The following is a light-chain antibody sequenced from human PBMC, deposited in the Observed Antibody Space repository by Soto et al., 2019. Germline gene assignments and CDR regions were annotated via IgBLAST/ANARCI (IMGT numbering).Light chain of an antibody. V-gene: IGLV2-11*01. CDR1: STDFVSYNR. J-gene: IGLJ1*01. CDR3: CSYAGGYTYL. CDR2: DVA. Sequence: QSALTQPPSVSGSPGQSVTISCTGTSTDFVSYNRVSWYQQPPGTAPKLMIYDVARWPSGVPDRFSGSKSGNTASLTISGLQAEDEADYFCCSYAGGYTYLFGTGTKVTVL.